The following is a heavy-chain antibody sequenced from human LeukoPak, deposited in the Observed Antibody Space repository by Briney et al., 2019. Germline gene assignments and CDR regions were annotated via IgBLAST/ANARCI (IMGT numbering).Heavy chain of an antibody. CDR1: GYTLTELS. D-gene: IGHD3-16*01. CDR3: EKWVRLGELLP. Sequence: GASVKVSFKFSGYTLTELSMHWVRQAPGKGLEWMGGFDPEDGETIYAQKFQRRVTMTEDTSTDTAYMELSSLRSEDTAVYYCEKWVRLGELLPWGRGTLCTVSS. V-gene: IGHV1-24*01. CDR2: FDPEDGET. J-gene: IGHJ4*02.